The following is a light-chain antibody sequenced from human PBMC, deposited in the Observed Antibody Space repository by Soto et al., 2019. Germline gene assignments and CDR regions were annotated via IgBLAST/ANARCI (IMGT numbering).Light chain of an antibody. CDR2: KAS. V-gene: IGKV1-5*03. CDR1: QSISSW. Sequence: DIQMTQSPSTLSASVGDRVTITCRASQSISSWLAWYQQKPGKAPKLLIYKASSLESGVPSRFSGSGSGTEFTLTISSLHPDDFATYYCQQYNSYSTFGQGTKV. J-gene: IGKJ1*01. CDR3: QQYNSYST.